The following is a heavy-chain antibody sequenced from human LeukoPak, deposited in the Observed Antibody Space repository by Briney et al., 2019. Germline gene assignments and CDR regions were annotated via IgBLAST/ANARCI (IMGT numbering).Heavy chain of an antibody. CDR1: GGSFSGYY. CDR3: ARVFVGIAAAGNWFDP. CDR2: INHSGST. V-gene: IGHV4-34*01. J-gene: IGHJ5*02. D-gene: IGHD6-13*01. Sequence: SETLSLTCAVYGGSFSGYYWSWIRQPPGKGLEWIGEINHSGSTNYNPSLKSRVTISVDTSKNQFSLKLSSVTAADTAVYYCARVFVGIAAAGNWFDPWGQGTLVTVSS.